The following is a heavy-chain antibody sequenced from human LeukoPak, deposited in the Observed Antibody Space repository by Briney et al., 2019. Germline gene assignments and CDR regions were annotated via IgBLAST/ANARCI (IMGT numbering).Heavy chain of an antibody. CDR3: ARGTATADY. CDR2: ITSTSAYI. D-gene: IGHD2-21*02. V-gene: IGHV3-21*01. CDR1: GFTFSTYS. Sequence: KPGGSLRLSCAASGFTFSTYSMNWVRQAPGKGLEWVSSITSTSAYIYYTDSVKGRFTISRDNAKNSLFLQMNSLRAEDTAVYYCARGTATADYWGQGILVTVSS. J-gene: IGHJ4*02.